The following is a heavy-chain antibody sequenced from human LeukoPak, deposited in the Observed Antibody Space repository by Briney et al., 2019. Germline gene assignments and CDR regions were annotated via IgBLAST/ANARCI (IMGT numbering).Heavy chain of an antibody. CDR2: ISSSSSYI. CDR3: AREGGLQLWGFGY. Sequence: PGGSLRLSCAASGFTFSSYSMNWVRQAPGKGLEWVSSISSSSSYIYYAGSVKGRFTISRDNAKNSLYLQMNSLRAEDTAVYYCAREGGLQLWGFGYWGQGTLVTVSS. D-gene: IGHD5-18*01. CDR1: GFTFSSYS. V-gene: IGHV3-21*01. J-gene: IGHJ4*02.